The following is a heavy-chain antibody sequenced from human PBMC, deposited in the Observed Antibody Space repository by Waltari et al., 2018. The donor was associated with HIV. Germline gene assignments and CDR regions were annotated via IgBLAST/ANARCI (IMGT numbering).Heavy chain of an antibody. V-gene: IGHV3-66*02. CDR1: GFTVSSNY. CDR2: IYSGGST. D-gene: IGHD6-13*01. CDR3: ARDCSSSWCRGNWFDP. J-gene: IGHJ5*02. Sequence: EVQLVESGGGLVQPGGSLRPSCAAPGFTVSSNYMSWVRQAPGKGLEWVSVIYSGGSTYYADSVKGRCTISRDNSKNTLYLQMNSLRAEDTAVYYCARDCSSSWCRGNWFDPWGQGTLVTVSS.